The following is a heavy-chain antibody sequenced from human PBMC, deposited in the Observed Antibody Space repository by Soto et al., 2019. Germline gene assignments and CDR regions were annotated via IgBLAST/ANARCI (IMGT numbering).Heavy chain of an antibody. CDR3: ARALRFLEWFDY. V-gene: IGHV3-21*01. J-gene: IGHJ5*01. CDR2: ISSSSTYI. Sequence: LRLSCAASGFTFSSYSMNWVRQAPGKGLEWVSSISSSSTYIYYADSVKGRFTISRDNAKNSLYLQMNSLRAEDTAVYYCARALRFLEWFDYWGQGTLVTVSS. CDR1: GFTFSSYS. D-gene: IGHD3-3*01.